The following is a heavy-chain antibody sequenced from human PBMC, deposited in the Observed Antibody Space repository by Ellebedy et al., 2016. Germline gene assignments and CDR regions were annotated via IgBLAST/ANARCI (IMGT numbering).Heavy chain of an antibody. CDR3: ARDVSLYSSSPSFDF. D-gene: IGHD3-22*01. CDR1: GGSVDTSY. J-gene: IGHJ4*02. Sequence: SETLSLXXTVSGGSVDTSYWTWTRQSPGKGLEWIGYVFYGGSTKYNRSLRSRVTISLDTAKNQFSLRLTPVAAADTAVYCCARDVSLYSSSPSFDFWGQGMLVTVSS. CDR2: VFYGGST. V-gene: IGHV4-59*02.